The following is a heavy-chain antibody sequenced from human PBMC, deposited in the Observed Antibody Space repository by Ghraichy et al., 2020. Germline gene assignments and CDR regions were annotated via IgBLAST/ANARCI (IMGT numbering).Heavy chain of an antibody. CDR1: GFPFSSYG. V-gene: IGHV3-30*02. Sequence: GGSLRLSCAASGFPFSSYGMFWVRQAPGKGLEWVSFIRYEANKKYYAASVKGRFTIFRDNSKSTLYLQMSSLRPDDTAVYYCARFSLELSAAGTDFDYWGQGTLVTVSS. J-gene: IGHJ4*02. CDR3: ARFSLELSAAGTDFDY. D-gene: IGHD1-14*01. CDR2: IRYEANKK.